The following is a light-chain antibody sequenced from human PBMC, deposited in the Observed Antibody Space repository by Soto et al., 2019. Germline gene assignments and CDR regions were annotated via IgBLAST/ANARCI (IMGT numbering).Light chain of an antibody. V-gene: IGKV1-5*03. Sequence: DIQTSQYPSTLSASVGDRVTITCRASQSVSSWLAWFQQKPGKAPKLLIYKASSLQSGVSSRFSGGGSGTEFTLTISSLQPDDFATYYCQQLNTYPITFGQGTLLEIK. CDR3: QQLNTYPIT. CDR2: KAS. J-gene: IGKJ5*01. CDR1: QSVSSW.